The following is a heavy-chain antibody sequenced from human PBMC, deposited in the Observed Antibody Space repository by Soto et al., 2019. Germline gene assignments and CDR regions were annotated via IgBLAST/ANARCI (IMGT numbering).Heavy chain of an antibody. CDR3: ARDDFGYSSGWYDYYYGMDV. CDR1: GYTFTSYG. Sequence: QVQLVQSGAEVKKPGASVKVSCKASGYTFTSYGISWVRQAPGQGLEWMGWISAYNGNTNYAQKLQGRVTMTTDTSTRTAYMELRSLRSDDTAVYYCARDDFGYSSGWYDYYYGMDVWGQGTTVTVSS. J-gene: IGHJ6*02. D-gene: IGHD6-19*01. V-gene: IGHV1-18*01. CDR2: ISAYNGNT.